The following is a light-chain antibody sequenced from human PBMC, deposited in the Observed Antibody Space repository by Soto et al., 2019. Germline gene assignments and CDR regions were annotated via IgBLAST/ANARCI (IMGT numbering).Light chain of an antibody. CDR2: EVN. CDR3: CSYTSSTIDV. J-gene: IGLJ1*01. CDR1: TSDVGAYNY. Sequence: QSVLTQPPSASGSPGQSVTISCTGTTSDVGAYNYVSWFQQHPGQAPKVIIYEVNKRPSGVPDRFSGSKSGNTASLTVSGLQPDDEAVYFCCSYTSSTIDVFGTGTKLTVL. V-gene: IGLV2-8*01.